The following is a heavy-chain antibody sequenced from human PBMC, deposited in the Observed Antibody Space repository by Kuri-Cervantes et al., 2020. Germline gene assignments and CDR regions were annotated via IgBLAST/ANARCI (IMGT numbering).Heavy chain of an antibody. CDR1: GFTVSSNY. D-gene: IGHD3-22*01. V-gene: IGHV3-53*01. CDR2: IYSGGST. CDR3: ARDRPDDSSGYYLGYGMDV. Sequence: GGSLRLSCAASGFTVSSNYMSWVRQAPGKGLEWVSVIYSGGSTYCADSVKGRFAISRDNAKNSLYLQMNSLRAEDTAVYYCARDRPDDSSGYYLGYGMDVWGQGTTVTVSS. J-gene: IGHJ6*02.